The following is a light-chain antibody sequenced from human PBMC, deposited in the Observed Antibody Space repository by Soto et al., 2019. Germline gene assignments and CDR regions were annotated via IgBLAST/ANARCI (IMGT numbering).Light chain of an antibody. V-gene: IGKV1D-8*03. CDR3: QQYGYPPIT. CDR2: AAS. Sequence: VIWMTQSPSLLSASTGDRFTISCRMSQGISIYLAWYQQKPGKAPELLIYAASTLQSWVPSRFSGSGSGTQFTLTISRLEPEDFAVYYCQQYGYPPITFGQGTRLEI. J-gene: IGKJ5*01. CDR1: QGISIY.